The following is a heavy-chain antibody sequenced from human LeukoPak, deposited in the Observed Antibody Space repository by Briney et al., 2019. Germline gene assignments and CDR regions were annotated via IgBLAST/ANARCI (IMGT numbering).Heavy chain of an antibody. D-gene: IGHD6-25*01. CDR1: GFTFGKYW. V-gene: IGHV3-30*03. J-gene: IGHJ4*02. CDR3: ATGSSDF. Sequence: GSLRLSCVASGFTFGKYWMSWVRQAPGKGLEWVALISYDESEKYYADSVKGRFTISRDNSKNTLYLQMNSLRAEDTATYYCATGSSDFWGQGTLVTVSS. CDR2: ISYDESEK.